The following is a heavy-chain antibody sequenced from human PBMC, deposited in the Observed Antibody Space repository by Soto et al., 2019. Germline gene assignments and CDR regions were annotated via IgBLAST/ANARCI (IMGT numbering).Heavy chain of an antibody. CDR1: GGTFSSYA. Sequence: QVQLVQSGAEVKKPGSSVKVSCKASGGTFSSYAISWVRQALEKGLEWMGGISPIFGTANYAQKFQGRVTITADESTSTAYMELSSLRSEDTAVYYCAGGYCSGGSCYSGFDYWGQGTLVTVSS. D-gene: IGHD2-15*01. J-gene: IGHJ4*02. CDR3: AGGYCSGGSCYSGFDY. CDR2: ISPIFGTA. V-gene: IGHV1-69*12.